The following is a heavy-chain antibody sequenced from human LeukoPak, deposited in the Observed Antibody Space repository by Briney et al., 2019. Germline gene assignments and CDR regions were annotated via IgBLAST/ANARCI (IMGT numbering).Heavy chain of an antibody. Sequence: GGSLRLSCTASGFTFGDYAMSWVRQAPGKGLEWVGFIRSKAYGGTTEYAASVKGRFTTSRDDSKSIAYLQMNSLKTEDTAVYYCTSLRTYYDILTGFHTFDAFDIWGQGTMVTVSS. CDR2: IRSKAYGGTT. V-gene: IGHV3-49*04. CDR3: TSLRTYYDILTGFHTFDAFDI. CDR1: GFTFGDYA. J-gene: IGHJ3*02. D-gene: IGHD3-9*01.